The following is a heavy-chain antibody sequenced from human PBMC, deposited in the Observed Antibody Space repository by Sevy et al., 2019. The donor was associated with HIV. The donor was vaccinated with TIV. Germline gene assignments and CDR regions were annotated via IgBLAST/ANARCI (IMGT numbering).Heavy chain of an antibody. CDR1: GYTFASYG. CDR2: ISADNGNT. J-gene: IGHJ3*02. V-gene: IGHV1-18*04. D-gene: IGHD7-27*01. CDR3: ARGPGAGGAFDI. Sequence: ASVKVSCKASGYTFASYGISWVRQAPGQWLEWMGWISADNGNTKYAQKLQGRVTMATDTSTSTAYMELRSLRSDDTAVYYCARGPGAGGAFDIWGQGTMVTVSS.